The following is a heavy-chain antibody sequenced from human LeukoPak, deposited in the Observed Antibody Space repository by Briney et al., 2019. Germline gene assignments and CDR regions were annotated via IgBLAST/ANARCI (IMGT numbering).Heavy chain of an antibody. D-gene: IGHD2-21*01. J-gene: IGHJ4*02. CDR1: GGSISSGGYY. Sequence: SQTLSLTCTVSGGSISSGGYYWSWIRQPPGKGLEWIGYIYHSGSTYYNPSLKSRVTISVDRSKNQFSLKLSSVTAADTAVYYCARLPGTYSDYWGQGTLVTVSS. V-gene: IGHV4-30-2*01. CDR3: ARLPGTYSDY. CDR2: IYHSGST.